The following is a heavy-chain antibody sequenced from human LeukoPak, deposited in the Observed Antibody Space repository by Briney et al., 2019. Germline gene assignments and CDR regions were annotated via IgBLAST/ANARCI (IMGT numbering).Heavy chain of an antibody. CDR1: GFTFSSYS. Sequence: GGSLRPSCAASGFTFSSYSMNWVRQAPGKGLEGVSYISSSSSTIYYADSVKGRFTISRDNAKNSLYLQMNSLRAEDTAVYYCARVTYDFWSSPTYYMDVWGKGTTVTVSS. CDR2: ISSSSSTI. J-gene: IGHJ6*03. CDR3: ARVTYDFWSSPTYYMDV. V-gene: IGHV3-48*01. D-gene: IGHD3-3*01.